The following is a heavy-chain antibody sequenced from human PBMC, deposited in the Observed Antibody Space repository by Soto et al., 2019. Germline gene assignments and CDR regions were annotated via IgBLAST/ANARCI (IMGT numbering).Heavy chain of an antibody. Sequence: SETLSLTCTVSGGSVSSGSYYWSWIRQPPGKGLEWIGYIYYSGSTNYNPSLKSRVTISVGTSKNQFSLKLSSVTAADTAVYYCASLDSSGYYYYYFDYWGQGTLVTVSS. V-gene: IGHV4-61*01. J-gene: IGHJ4*02. CDR3: ASLDSSGYYYYYFDY. D-gene: IGHD3-22*01. CDR1: GGSVSSGSYY. CDR2: IYYSGST.